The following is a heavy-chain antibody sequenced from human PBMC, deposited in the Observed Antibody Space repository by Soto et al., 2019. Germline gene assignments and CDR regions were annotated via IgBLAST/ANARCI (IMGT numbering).Heavy chain of an antibody. Sequence: EVQLVESGGGLVQPGGSLKLSCAASGFTFSGSAMHWVRQASGKGLEWVGRIRSKANSYATAYAASVKGRFTISRDDSKNTAYLQMNSLKTEDTAVYYCTRRPYDSSGYYYNDYYYGMDVWGQGTTVTVSS. CDR1: GFTFSGSA. D-gene: IGHD3-22*01. CDR2: IRSKANSYAT. J-gene: IGHJ6*02. V-gene: IGHV3-73*02. CDR3: TRRPYDSSGYYYNDYYYGMDV.